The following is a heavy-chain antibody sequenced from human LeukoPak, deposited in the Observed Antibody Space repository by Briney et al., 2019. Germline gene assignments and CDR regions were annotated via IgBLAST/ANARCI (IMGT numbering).Heavy chain of an antibody. Sequence: PSETLSLTCAVYGGSFSGYYWSWIRQPPGKGLEWIGEINHSGSTNYNPSLKSRVTISVDTSKNQFSLKLSSVTAADTAVYYCARHNGDYGSGSHLDYWGQGTLVTVSS. CDR3: ARHNGDYGSGSHLDY. D-gene: IGHD3-10*01. CDR1: GGSFSGYY. V-gene: IGHV4-34*01. CDR2: INHSGST. J-gene: IGHJ4*02.